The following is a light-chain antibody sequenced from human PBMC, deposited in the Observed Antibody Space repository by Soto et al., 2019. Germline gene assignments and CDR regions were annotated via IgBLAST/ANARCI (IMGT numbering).Light chain of an antibody. Sequence: QSALTQPASVSGSPGQSITISCTGTSSDVGSYNLVSWYQQHPGKAPKLMIYEVNKRPSGVSNRFSGSKSGNTASLTISGLQAEDEADYYCCSYAGSLVGGGTKLTVL. J-gene: IGLJ2*01. CDR3: CSYAGSL. CDR1: SSDVGSYNL. CDR2: EVN. V-gene: IGLV2-23*02.